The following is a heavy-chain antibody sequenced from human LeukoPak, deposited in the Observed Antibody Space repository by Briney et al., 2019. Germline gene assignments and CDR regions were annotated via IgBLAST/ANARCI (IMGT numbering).Heavy chain of an antibody. V-gene: IGHV3-23*01. CDR3: AKDRECSGGACYRYFDY. CDR2: IRCSGCSA. Sequence: GGSLRLSCATSGLSFNNYAMSWVRQAPGKGLEWVSSIRCSGCSASYADSVQGRFTISRNNSENPLYLKMSSLRAEDTAVYYCAKDRECSGGACYRYFDYWGQGTLVTISS. D-gene: IGHD2-15*01. CDR1: GLSFNNYA. J-gene: IGHJ4*02.